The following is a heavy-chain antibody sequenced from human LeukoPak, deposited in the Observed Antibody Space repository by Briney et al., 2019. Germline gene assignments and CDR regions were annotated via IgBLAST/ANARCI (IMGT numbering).Heavy chain of an antibody. Sequence: TGGSLRLSCAASGFTFSSYWMSWVRQAPGKGLEWVANIKQDGSEKYYVDSVKGRFTISRDNAKNSLYLQMNSLRAEDTAVYYCAREADIPYNWFDPWGQGTLVTVSS. V-gene: IGHV3-7*01. J-gene: IGHJ5*02. CDR1: GFTFSSYW. D-gene: IGHD2-2*01. CDR3: AREADIPYNWFDP. CDR2: IKQDGSEK.